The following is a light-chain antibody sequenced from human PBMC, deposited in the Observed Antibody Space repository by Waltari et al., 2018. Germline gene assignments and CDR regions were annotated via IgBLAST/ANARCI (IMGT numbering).Light chain of an antibody. CDR3: QQYHSSPS. V-gene: IGKV4-1*01. CDR2: WAS. CDR1: LSVLYTSNNKNY. J-gene: IGKJ5*01. Sequence: DIVMTQSPDSLAVSPGERATINCKSSLSVLYTSNNKNYLAWYQQKPGQPPKLLIYWASTRVSGVPDRFSGSGSGTDFTLTISSLQAEDVAVYHCQQYHSSPSFGQGTRLEIK.